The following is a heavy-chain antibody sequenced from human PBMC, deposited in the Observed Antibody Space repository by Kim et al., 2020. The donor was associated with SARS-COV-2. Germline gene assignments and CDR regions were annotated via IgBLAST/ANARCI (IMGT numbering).Heavy chain of an antibody. CDR3: AREDSSSWYPLDY. J-gene: IGHJ4*02. D-gene: IGHD6-13*01. CDR2: IYHSGST. V-gene: IGHV4-4*02. CDR1: GGSISSSNW. Sequence: SETLSLTCAVSGGSISSSNWWSWVRQPPGKGLEWIGEIYHSGSTNYNPSLKSRVTISVDKSKNQFSLKLSSVTAADTAVYYCAREDSSSWYPLDYWGQGTLVTVSS.